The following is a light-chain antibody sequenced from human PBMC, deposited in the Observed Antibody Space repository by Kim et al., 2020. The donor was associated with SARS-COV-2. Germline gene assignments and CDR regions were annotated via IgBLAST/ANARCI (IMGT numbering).Light chain of an antibody. V-gene: IGLV6-57*03. J-gene: IGLJ2*01. CDR1: RGGMYDNY. CDR2: EDD. Sequence: GKTVTTPGPRSRGGMYDNYVRWYQQRPGGVPTTVIYEDDQSPSGVSDRFSGSIDNSSNTASLTISGLRTEDEADYYCQSYNRDNVLFGGGTQLTVL. CDR3: QSYNRDNVL.